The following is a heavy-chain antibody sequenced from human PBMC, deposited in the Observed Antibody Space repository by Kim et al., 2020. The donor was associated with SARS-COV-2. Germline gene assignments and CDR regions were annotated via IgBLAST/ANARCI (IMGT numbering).Heavy chain of an antibody. V-gene: IGHV3-33*01. CDR1: GFTFSSYG. Sequence: GGSLRLSCAASGFTFSSYGMHWVRQAPGKGLEWVAVIWYDGSNKYYADSVKGRFTISRDNSKNTLYLQMNSLRAEDTAVYYCARGAISTNGVCAGDWGQGTLVTVSS. CDR3: ARGAISTNGVCAGD. D-gene: IGHD2-8*01. J-gene: IGHJ4*02. CDR2: IWYDGSNK.